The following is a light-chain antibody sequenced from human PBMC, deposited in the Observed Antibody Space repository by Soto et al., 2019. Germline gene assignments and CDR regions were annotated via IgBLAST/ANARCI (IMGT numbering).Light chain of an antibody. CDR3: QQYDSSPWT. CDR2: GAS. CDR1: QSVSSN. J-gene: IGKJ1*01. V-gene: IGKV3-15*01. Sequence: EIVMTQSPATLSVSPGERATLSCRASQSVSSNLAWYQQKPGQAPRLLIYGASTRATGIPDRFGGSGSGTDFTLTITRLEPEDSAVYYCQQYDSSPWTFGQGTKVDIK.